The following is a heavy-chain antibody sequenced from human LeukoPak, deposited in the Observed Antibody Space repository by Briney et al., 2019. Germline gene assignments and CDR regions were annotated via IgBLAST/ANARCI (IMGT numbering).Heavy chain of an antibody. CDR1: GFTFSTNN. CDR3: ARYISGSHYRGVY. V-gene: IGHV3-48*04. D-gene: IGHD1-26*01. Sequence: GGSLRLSCAASGFTFSTNNMIWLRQAPGKGLEWLSYISSSSSTKLYTDSVKGRFTISRDNAKNSLYLQMNSLRAEDTAVYYCARYISGSHYRGVYWGQGTLVTVSS. J-gene: IGHJ4*02. CDR2: ISSSSSTK.